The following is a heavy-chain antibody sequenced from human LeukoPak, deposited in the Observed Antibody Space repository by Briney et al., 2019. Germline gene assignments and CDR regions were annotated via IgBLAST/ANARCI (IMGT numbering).Heavy chain of an antibody. J-gene: IGHJ4*02. CDR3: AGRGAARLGY. CDR2: INHSGST. Sequence: SETLSLTCAVYGGSFSGYYWSWIRQPPGKGLEWIGEINHSGSTNYNPSLKSRVTISVDTSKNQFSLKLSSVTAADTAVYYCAGRGAARLGYWGQGTLVTVSS. D-gene: IGHD6-6*01. CDR1: GGSFSGYY. V-gene: IGHV4-34*01.